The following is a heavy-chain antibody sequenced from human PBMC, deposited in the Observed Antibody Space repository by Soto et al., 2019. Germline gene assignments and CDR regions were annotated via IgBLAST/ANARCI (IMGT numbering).Heavy chain of an antibody. D-gene: IGHD5-12*01. Sequence: QLQLQESGPGLVKPSETLSLTCTVSGGSISSSSYYWGWIRQPPGTGLEWIGSIYYSGSTYYNPSLKSRVTISVDTSKNQFSLKLSSVTAADTAVYYCARHIVATIYSDYWGQGTLVTVSS. CDR2: IYYSGST. CDR1: GGSISSSSYY. CDR3: ARHIVATIYSDY. J-gene: IGHJ4*02. V-gene: IGHV4-39*01.